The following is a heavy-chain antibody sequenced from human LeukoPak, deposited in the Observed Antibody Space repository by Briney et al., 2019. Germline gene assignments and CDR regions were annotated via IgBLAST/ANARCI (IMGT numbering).Heavy chain of an antibody. CDR1: GVSISSSSYY. CDR2: IYYSGST. J-gene: IGHJ4*02. D-gene: IGHD6-19*01. V-gene: IGHV4-39*07. Sequence: SETLSLTCTVSGVSISSSSYYWGWIRQPPGKGLEWIGSIYYSGSTYYNPSLKSRVTISVDTSKNQFSLKLSSVTAADTAVYYCARDSLGSGWYVGDYWGQGTLVTVSS. CDR3: ARDSLGSGWYVGDY.